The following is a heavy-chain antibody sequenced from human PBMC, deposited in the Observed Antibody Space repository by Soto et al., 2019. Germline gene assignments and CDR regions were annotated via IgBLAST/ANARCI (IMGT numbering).Heavy chain of an antibody. Sequence: GASVKVSCKASGFTFTSSAVQWVRQARGQRLEWIGWIVVGSGNTNYAQKFQERVTITRDMSTSTAYMELSSLRSEDTAVYYCAAGAVAGHYYYYGMDVWGQGTTVTVSS. V-gene: IGHV1-58*01. J-gene: IGHJ6*02. D-gene: IGHD6-19*01. CDR3: AAGAVAGHYYYYGMDV. CDR2: IVVGSGNT. CDR1: GFTFTSSA.